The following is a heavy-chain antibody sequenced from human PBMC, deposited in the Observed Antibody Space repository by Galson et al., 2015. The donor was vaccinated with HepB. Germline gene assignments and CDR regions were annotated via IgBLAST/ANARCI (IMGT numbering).Heavy chain of an antibody. D-gene: IGHD3-3*01. Sequence: SLRLSCAASGFTVSSNYMSWVRQAPGKGLEWVSVIYSGGSTYYADSVKGRFTISRDNSKNTLYLQMNSLRAEDTAVYYCARLEREWPMSFDYWGQGTLVTVSS. CDR2: IYSGGST. CDR1: GFTVSSNY. J-gene: IGHJ4*02. CDR3: ARLEREWPMSFDY. V-gene: IGHV3-66*02.